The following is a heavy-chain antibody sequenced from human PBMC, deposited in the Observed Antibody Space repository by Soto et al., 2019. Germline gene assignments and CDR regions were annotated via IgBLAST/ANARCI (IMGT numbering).Heavy chain of an antibody. J-gene: IGHJ6*02. CDR3: ARYSKSGMDV. Sequence: QVQLQESGPGLVKPSETLSLTCTVSGGSISSYYWSWIRQPPGKGLEWIAYIDYTGSTNYNSSLESRVTISVDTSKNQFSLRLSSVTAADTAVYYCARYSKSGMDVWGQGTTVTVFS. V-gene: IGHV4-59*01. CDR1: GGSISSYY. D-gene: IGHD4-4*01. CDR2: IDYTGST.